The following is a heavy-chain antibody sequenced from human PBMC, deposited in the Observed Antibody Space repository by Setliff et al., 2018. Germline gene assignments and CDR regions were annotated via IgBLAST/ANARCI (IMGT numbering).Heavy chain of an antibody. CDR1: GFTFSSYW. J-gene: IGHJ4*02. V-gene: IGHV3-7*01. CDR2: IKQDGSEK. Sequence: GGSLRLSCAASGFTFSSYWMSWVRQAPGKGLEWVANIKQDGSEKYYVDSVKGRFTISRDNAKNSLYLQMNSLRAEDTAVYYCARTCSGSGCYAGLESWGQGTPVTVSS. CDR3: ARTCSGSGCYAGLES. D-gene: IGHD2-15*01.